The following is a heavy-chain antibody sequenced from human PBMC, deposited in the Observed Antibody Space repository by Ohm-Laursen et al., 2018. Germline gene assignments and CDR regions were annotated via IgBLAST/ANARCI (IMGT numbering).Heavy chain of an antibody. Sequence: SETLSLTCTVSGVSVSSGSYYWSWIRQPPGKGLEYISWIHYSGSTNYNPSLRSRVTISVDTSKNQISLKVRSVTAADTAVYYCARGDVLRFLEDPRGFDYWGQGTLVTVSS. D-gene: IGHD3-3*01. J-gene: IGHJ4*02. CDR2: IHYSGST. CDR1: GVSVSSGSYY. CDR3: ARGDVLRFLEDPRGFDY. V-gene: IGHV4-61*01.